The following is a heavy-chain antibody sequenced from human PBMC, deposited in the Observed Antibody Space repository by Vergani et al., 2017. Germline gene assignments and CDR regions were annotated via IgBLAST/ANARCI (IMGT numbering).Heavy chain of an antibody. J-gene: IGHJ4*02. D-gene: IGHD3-22*01. CDR2: ILPVVGLA. V-gene: IGHV1-69*12. CDR3: ARLSYDTTPYLQGGYDC. CDR1: GGTFSSYT. Sequence: QVHLVQSGAEVKKPGSSVRVSCKTSGGTFSSYTISWVRQAPGQGLEWMGGILPVVGLADYAQKFQGRVTINADESTTTVFMAVTNLRYEDTAVYYCARLSYDTTPYLQGGYDCWGQGTLVSVSS.